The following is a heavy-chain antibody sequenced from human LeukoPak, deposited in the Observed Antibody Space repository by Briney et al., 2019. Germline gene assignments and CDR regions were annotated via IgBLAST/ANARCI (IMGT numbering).Heavy chain of an antibody. J-gene: IGHJ3*02. CDR2: IYYGGCT. Sequence: SETLSLTCTVSGGSISSSSHYWGWIRQPPGKGLDWIGTIYYGGCTYYNPSLKSRVTISVDTSKNQFSLKLSSVTAADTAVYYCAVQTEASVLPDPAFDIWGQGTMVTVSS. CDR3: AVQTEASVLPDPAFDI. D-gene: IGHD2-15*01. CDR1: GGSISSSSHY. V-gene: IGHV4-39*01.